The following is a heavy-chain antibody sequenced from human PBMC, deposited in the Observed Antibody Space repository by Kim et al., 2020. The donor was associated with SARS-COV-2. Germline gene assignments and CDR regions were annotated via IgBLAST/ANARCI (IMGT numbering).Heavy chain of an antibody. J-gene: IGHJ4*02. CDR3: ARDGYSGGSSDDF. V-gene: IGHV7-4-1*02. D-gene: IGHD1-26*01. Sequence: YAQGFTGRFVFSLDTSVSTAYLQISSLKAEDTAVYYCARDGYSGGSSDDFWGQGTLVTVSS.